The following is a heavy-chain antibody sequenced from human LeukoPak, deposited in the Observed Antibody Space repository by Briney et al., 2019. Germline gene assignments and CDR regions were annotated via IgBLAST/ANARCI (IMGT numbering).Heavy chain of an antibody. Sequence: PSETLSLTCTVSGGSISSYYWSWIRQPPGKGLEWIGYIYYSGSTNYNPSLKSRVTISVDTSKNQFSLKLSSVTAADTAVYYCARGIADFWSRLGAFDIWGQGTMVTVSS. CDR3: ARGIADFWSRLGAFDI. D-gene: IGHD3-3*01. J-gene: IGHJ3*02. CDR2: IYYSGST. V-gene: IGHV4-59*08. CDR1: GGSISSYY.